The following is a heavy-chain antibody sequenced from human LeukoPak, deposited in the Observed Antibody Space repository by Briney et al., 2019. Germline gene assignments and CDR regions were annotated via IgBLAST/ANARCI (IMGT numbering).Heavy chain of an antibody. CDR1: GGSFSGYY. D-gene: IGHD1-26*01. V-gene: IGHV4-34*01. J-gene: IGHJ4*02. CDR3: ARDVGATPGYFDY. CDR2: INHSGST. Sequence: PSETLSLTCAVYGGSFSGYYWSWIRQPPGKGLEWIGEINHSGSTNYNPSLKSRVTISVDTSKNQFSLKLRSVTAADTAVYYCARDVGATPGYFDYWGQGTLVTVSS.